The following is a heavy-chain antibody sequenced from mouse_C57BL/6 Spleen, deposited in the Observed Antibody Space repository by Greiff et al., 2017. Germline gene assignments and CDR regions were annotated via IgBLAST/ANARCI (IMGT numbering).Heavy chain of an antibody. CDR3: TRGGFAY. Sequence: VKLLESGAELVRPGASVTLSCKASGYTFTDYEMHWVKQTPVHGLEWIGAIDPETGGTAYNQKFKGKAILTADKSSSTAYMDLRSLTSEGSAVYYCTRGGFAYWGQGTLVTVSA. J-gene: IGHJ3*01. CDR2: IDPETGGT. CDR1: GYTFTDYE. V-gene: IGHV1-15*01.